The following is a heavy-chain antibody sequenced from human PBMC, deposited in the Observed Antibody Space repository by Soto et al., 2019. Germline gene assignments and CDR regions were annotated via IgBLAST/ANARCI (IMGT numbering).Heavy chain of an antibody. CDR1: GGSFSGYY. D-gene: IGHD1-7*01. CDR3: DRGPDSGNLHVL. CDR2: INHSGST. V-gene: IGHV4-34*01. J-gene: IGHJ4*02. Sequence: SETLSLTCAVYGGSFSGYYWSWIRQPPGKGLEWIGEINHSGSTNYNPSLKSRVTISVDTSKNQFSLKLSSVTAADTAVYFCDRGPDSGNLHVLWGQGTLVIVSS.